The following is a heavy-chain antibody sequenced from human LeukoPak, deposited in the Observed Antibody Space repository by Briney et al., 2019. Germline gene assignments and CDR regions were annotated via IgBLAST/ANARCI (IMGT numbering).Heavy chain of an antibody. CDR1: GGSISSGSYY. Sequence: PSQTLSLTCTVSGGSISSGSYYWSWIRQPAGKGLEWIGRIYTSGNTIYNPSLNSRVTIGLDTSKNQFSLKLSSVTAADTAVYYCARVSSSTSFTGGVNWFDPWGQGTLVIVSS. CDR3: ARVSSSTSFTGGVNWFDP. CDR2: IYTSGNT. J-gene: IGHJ5*02. D-gene: IGHD2-2*01. V-gene: IGHV4-61*02.